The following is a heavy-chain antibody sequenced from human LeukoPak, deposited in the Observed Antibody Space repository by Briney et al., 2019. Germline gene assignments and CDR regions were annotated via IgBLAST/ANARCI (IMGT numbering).Heavy chain of an antibody. J-gene: IGHJ3*02. CDR2: IYYSGST. Sequence: PSETQSLTCTVSGGSISSYYWSWIRQPPGKGLEWIGYIYYSGSTYYNPSLKSRVTISVDTSKNQFSLKLSSVTAADTAGYYCAREFLGLSQGGACDIWGQGTMVTVSS. V-gene: IGHV4-59*12. CDR1: GGSISSYY. D-gene: IGHD2-15*01. CDR3: AREFLGLSQGGACDI.